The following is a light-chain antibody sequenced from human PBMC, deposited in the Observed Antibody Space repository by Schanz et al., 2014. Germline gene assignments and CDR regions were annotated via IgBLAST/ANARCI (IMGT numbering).Light chain of an antibody. CDR3: SSYAGSNTLV. Sequence: QSALTQPASVSGSPGQSITISCTGTSSDVGSYNFVSWYQQHPGKAPKLMIYDVSNRPSGVSNRFSASKSGNTASLTVSGLQAEDEADYYCSSYAGSNTLVFGGGTKLTVL. CDR2: DVS. V-gene: IGLV2-14*03. CDR1: SSDVGSYNF. J-gene: IGLJ2*01.